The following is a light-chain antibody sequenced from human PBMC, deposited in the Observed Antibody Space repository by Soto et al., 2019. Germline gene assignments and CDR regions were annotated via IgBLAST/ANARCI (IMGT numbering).Light chain of an antibody. CDR1: SSDVGTYNL. CDR2: EGS. J-gene: IGLJ1*01. CDR3: CSYAGSSTYV. V-gene: IGLV2-23*01. Sequence: QSVLTQPASVSGSPGQSITISCTGTSSDVGTYNLVSWYQHHPGKAPKLMIYEGSKRPSGVSNRFSGSKSGNTSSLTISGLQAEYEDDYYCCSYAGSSTYVFGTGTKLTVL.